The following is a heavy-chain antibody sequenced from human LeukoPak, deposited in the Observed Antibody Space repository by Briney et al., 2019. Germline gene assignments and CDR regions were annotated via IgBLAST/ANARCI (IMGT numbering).Heavy chain of an antibody. V-gene: IGHV3-74*01. CDR2: INSDGSST. D-gene: IGHD3-22*01. Sequence: GGSLRLSCAASGFTFSSYWMHWVRQAPGKGLVWVLRINSDGSSTSYADSVKGRFTISRDNAKNTLYLQMNSLRAEDTAVYYCAREGYYDSSYWGQGTLVTVSS. CDR1: GFTFSSYW. CDR3: AREGYYDSSY. J-gene: IGHJ4*02.